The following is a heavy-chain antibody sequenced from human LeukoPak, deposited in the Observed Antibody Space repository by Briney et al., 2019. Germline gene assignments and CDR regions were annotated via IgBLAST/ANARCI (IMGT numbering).Heavy chain of an antibody. CDR2: ISSSSTR. J-gene: IGHJ5*02. CDR1: GFTFSSYS. Sequence: GGSLRLSCAASGFTFSSYSMNWVRQAPGKGLEWVSYISSSSTRYYADSVRGRFTISRDNAKNSLYLQMISLRAEDTAVYYCARLIATHNWFDPWGQGTLVTVSS. D-gene: IGHD1-26*01. CDR3: ARLIATHNWFDP. V-gene: IGHV3-48*04.